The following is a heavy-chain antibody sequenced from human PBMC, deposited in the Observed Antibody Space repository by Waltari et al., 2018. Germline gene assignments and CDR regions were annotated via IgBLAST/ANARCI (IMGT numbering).Heavy chain of an antibody. CDR1: GFSISKYW. J-gene: IGHJ4*01. Sequence: VLLVESGGGSVQPGGSLRLSCEVSGFSISKYWMNWLRQGPGKGPEGGANIKEDGSATFYGPSGEGRFSISRDNDKNSVYLQINNVRDVDTAVYYCASSRVFDFWGQGTLVVVSS. CDR2: IKEDGSAT. V-gene: IGHV3-7*01. CDR3: ASSRVFDF.